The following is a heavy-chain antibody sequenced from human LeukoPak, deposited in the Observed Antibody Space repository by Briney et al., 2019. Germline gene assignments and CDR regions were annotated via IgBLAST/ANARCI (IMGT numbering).Heavy chain of an antibody. CDR3: ARELVYYYGSGSYYYYGMDV. J-gene: IGHJ6*02. CDR2: INPNSGGT. D-gene: IGHD3-10*01. V-gene: IGHV1-2*02. CDR1: GYTFTGYY. Sequence: ASVNVSCKASGYTFTGYYMHWVRQAPGQGLEWMGWINPNSGGTNYAQKFQGRVTMTRDTSISTAYVELSGLRSDDTAVYYCARELVYYYGSGSYYYYGMDVWGQGTTVTVSS.